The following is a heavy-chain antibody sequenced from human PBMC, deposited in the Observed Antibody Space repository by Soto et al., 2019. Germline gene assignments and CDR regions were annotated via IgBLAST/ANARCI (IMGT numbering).Heavy chain of an antibody. Sequence: PGESLKISCKGSAYSFTSYWIGWVRQMPGKGLEWMGIIYPGDSDTRYSPSFQGQVTISADKSISTAYLQWSGLKPSDTAMYYCARSGKRGDYPSPLDYWGQGQWSPSPQ. V-gene: IGHV5-51*01. CDR3: ARSGKRGDYPSPLDY. D-gene: IGHD4-17*01. J-gene: IGHJ4*02. CDR2: IYPGDSDT. CDR1: AYSFTSYW.